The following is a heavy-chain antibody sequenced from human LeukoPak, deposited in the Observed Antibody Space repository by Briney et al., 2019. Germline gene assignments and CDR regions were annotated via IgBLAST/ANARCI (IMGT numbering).Heavy chain of an antibody. Sequence: PSQTLSLTCAVSGGSISSGGYSGGWLRPPPGEGLEWRGYIYHGGSTYYNPSLKSRVTISVDRAKNQFSLKLSSVTAADTAVYYCARARGRGIAVWFDPWGERTLVTVSS. D-gene: IGHD6-19*01. V-gene: IGHV4-30-2*01. CDR3: ARARGRGIAVWFDP. CDR2: IYHGGST. CDR1: GGSISSGGYS. J-gene: IGHJ5*02.